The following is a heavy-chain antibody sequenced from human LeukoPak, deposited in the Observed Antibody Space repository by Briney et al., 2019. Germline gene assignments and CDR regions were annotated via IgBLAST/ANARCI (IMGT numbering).Heavy chain of an antibody. CDR1: GFTFSAYA. V-gene: IGHV3-23*01. Sequence: GGSLRLSCAASGFTFSAYAVMWVRQAPGQGLEWVSAITSRGAARYADSMKGRFTISRDNSKNMLYLEMHSLRAEDTARYFCARDPNGDYIGAFEFWGQGTGVTVSS. CDR3: ARDPNGDYIGAFEF. J-gene: IGHJ3*01. D-gene: IGHD4-17*01. CDR2: ITSRGAA.